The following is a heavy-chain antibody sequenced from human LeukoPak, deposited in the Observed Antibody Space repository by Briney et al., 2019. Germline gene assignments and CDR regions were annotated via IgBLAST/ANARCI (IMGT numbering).Heavy chain of an antibody. CDR2: VYKDGKM. D-gene: IGHD2-21*01. CDR1: GFTVSSTY. J-gene: IGHJ4*02. V-gene: IGHV3-53*01. CDR3: ASRHCSGGDCYFAGADPFDH. Sequence: PGGSLRLSCAASGFTVSSTYMSWVRQSPGKGLEWVSVVYKDGKMFYIDSVKGRFAISRDTSKNTVYLQMSNLSAEDTAVYYCASRHCSGGDCYFAGADPFDHWGQGTLVTVSS.